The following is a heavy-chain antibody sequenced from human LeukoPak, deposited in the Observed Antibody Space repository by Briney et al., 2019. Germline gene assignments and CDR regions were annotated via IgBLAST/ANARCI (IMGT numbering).Heavy chain of an antibody. Sequence: SETLSLTCTVSGGSISSYYWSWLRQPAGTALEWIGRIYTSGTITYNPSLKSRVTMSVDTSTNQFSLKLSSVTAADTAVYYCARDSGTTGEVKFDPWGQGTLVTVSS. CDR3: ARDSGTTGEVKFDP. D-gene: IGHD3-10*01. J-gene: IGHJ5*02. V-gene: IGHV4-4*07. CDR1: GGSISSYY. CDR2: IYTSGTI.